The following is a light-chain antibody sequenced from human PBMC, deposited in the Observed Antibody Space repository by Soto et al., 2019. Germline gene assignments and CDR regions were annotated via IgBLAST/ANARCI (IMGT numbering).Light chain of an antibody. J-gene: IGKJ5*01. CDR3: QQRSNWQT. Sequence: EIVLTQSPATLSLSPGERATLSCRASQSVSSYLAWYQQKPGQAPRLLIYDASNRATGIPARFSGSGSGTDCTLTSSILEPEDCAVYYCQQRSNWQTFGQGTKLEIK. CDR2: DAS. V-gene: IGKV3-11*01. CDR1: QSVSSY.